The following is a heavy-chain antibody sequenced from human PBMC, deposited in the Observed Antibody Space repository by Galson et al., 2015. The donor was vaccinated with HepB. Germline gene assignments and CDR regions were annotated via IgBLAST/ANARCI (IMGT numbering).Heavy chain of an antibody. D-gene: IGHD2-15*01. V-gene: IGHV3-48*04. Sequence: SLRLSCAASGLAFTTKSMNWVRQAPGKGLQWVSYISTTGDNIHYADSAKGRFTIARDNAKNSLFLQMDSLRAEDTAVYYCATTLFGSGVYWTFDMWGQGTLVTVSS. CDR2: ISTTGDNI. CDR1: GLAFTTKS. J-gene: IGHJ3*02. CDR3: ATTLFGSGVYWTFDM.